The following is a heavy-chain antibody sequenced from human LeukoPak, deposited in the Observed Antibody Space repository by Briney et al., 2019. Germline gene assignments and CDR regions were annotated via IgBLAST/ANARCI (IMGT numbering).Heavy chain of an antibody. D-gene: IGHD1-1*01. J-gene: IGHJ1*01. Sequence: GGSLRLSCAASGFSFSDEYMNWIRQAPGKGLEWVSYIDGSGNIIYYADSVKGRFTVSRDNAKNSLYLQMNSLRAEDTAVYYSARDRSRTPDAEYFQHWGQGTLVTVSS. V-gene: IGHV3-11*04. CDR2: IDGSGNII. CDR1: GFSFSDEY. CDR3: ARDRSRTPDAEYFQH.